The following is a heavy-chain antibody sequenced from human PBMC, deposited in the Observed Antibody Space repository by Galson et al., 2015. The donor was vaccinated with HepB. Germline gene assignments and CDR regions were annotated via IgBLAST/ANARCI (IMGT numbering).Heavy chain of an antibody. Sequence: SLRLSCAASGFTFGSYAMHWVRQAPGKGLEWVAVISYDGSNKYYADSVKGRFTISRDNSKNTLYLQMNSLRAEDTAVYYCARDKPDYYDILTGYPMSYYYYGMDVWGQGTTVTVSS. D-gene: IGHD3-9*01. CDR2: ISYDGSNK. CDR3: ARDKPDYYDILTGYPMSYYYYGMDV. J-gene: IGHJ6*02. V-gene: IGHV3-30-3*01. CDR1: GFTFGSYA.